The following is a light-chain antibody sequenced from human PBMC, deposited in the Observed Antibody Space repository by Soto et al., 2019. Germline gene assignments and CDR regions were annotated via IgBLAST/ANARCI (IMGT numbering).Light chain of an antibody. CDR3: QQYNSYSPRLT. J-gene: IGKJ4*01. CDR1: QGINSY. CDR2: DAS. V-gene: IGKV1-9*01. Sequence: DIQLTQSPSFLSASVGDRVTITCRASQGINSYLAWYQQKPGKAPKLLIYDASSLESGVPSRFSGSGSGTEFTLTISSLQPDDFATYYCQQYNSYSPRLTFGGGTKVDIK.